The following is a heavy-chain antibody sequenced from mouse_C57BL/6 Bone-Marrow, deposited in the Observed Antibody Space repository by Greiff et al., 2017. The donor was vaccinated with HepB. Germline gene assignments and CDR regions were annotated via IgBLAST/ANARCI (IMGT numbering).Heavy chain of an antibody. CDR1: GYTFTSYW. J-gene: IGHJ3*01. D-gene: IGHD3-3*01. CDR3: ARRDWRAY. Sequence: VQLQQPGAELVKPGASVKLSCKASGYTFTSYWMQWVKQRPGQGLEWIGEIDPSDSYTNYNQKFKGKATLTVDTSSSTAYMQLSSLTSECSAVYYCARRDWRAYWGQGTLVTVSA. CDR2: IDPSDSYT. V-gene: IGHV1-50*01.